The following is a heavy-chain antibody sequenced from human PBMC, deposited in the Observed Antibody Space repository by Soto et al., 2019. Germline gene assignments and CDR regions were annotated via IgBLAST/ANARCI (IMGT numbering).Heavy chain of an antibody. V-gene: IGHV3-11*01. CDR3: ARDRTYYDFWSGYYTD. Sequence: QVQLVESGGGLVKPGGSLRLSCAASGFSFSDYYMSWIRQAPGKGLEWVSYISSSGSSIYYADSVKGRFTISRDNTKNSLYLQMNSLRAEDTAVYYCARDRTYYDFWSGYYTDWGQGTLVTVSS. D-gene: IGHD3-3*01. CDR1: GFSFSDYY. CDR2: ISSSGSSI. J-gene: IGHJ4*02.